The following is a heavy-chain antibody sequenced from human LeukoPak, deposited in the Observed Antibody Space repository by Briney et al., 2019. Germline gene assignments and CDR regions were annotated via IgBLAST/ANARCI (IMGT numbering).Heavy chain of an antibody. CDR1: GGSISSGGYY. CDR2: IYYSGST. D-gene: IGHD4-17*01. V-gene: IGHV4-31*03. J-gene: IGHJ5*02. Sequence: SETLSLTCTVSGGSISSGGYYWSWIRQHPGKGLEWIGYIYYSGSTCYNPSLKSRVTISVDTSKNQFSLKLSSVTAADTAVYYCARFLRDYGDYAGRFDPWGQGTLVTVSS. CDR3: ARFLRDYGDYAGRFDP.